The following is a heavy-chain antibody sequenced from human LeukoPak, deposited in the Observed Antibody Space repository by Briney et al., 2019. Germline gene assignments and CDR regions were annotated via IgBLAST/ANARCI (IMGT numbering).Heavy chain of an antibody. D-gene: IGHD6-6*01. CDR2: ISGSGGST. CDR1: GFTFSSYA. CDR3: AKECIAARLLSNFDY. V-gene: IGHV3-23*01. J-gene: IGHJ4*02. Sequence: GGSLRLSCAASGFTFSSYAMSWVRQAPGKGLEWVSAISGSGGSTYYAGSVKGRFTISRDNSKNTLYLQMNSLRAEDTAVYYCAKECIAARLLSNFDYWGQGTLVTVSS.